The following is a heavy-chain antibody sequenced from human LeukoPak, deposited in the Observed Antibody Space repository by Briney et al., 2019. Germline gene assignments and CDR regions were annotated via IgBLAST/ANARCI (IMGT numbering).Heavy chain of an antibody. Sequence: GGPLRLSCAASGFTFSSYWMSWVRQAPGKGLEWVANIKQDGSEKYYVDSVKGRFTISRDNAKNSLYLQMNSLRAEDTAVYYCARGLGSGWPYYYYYGMDVWGQGTTVTVSS. D-gene: IGHD6-19*01. CDR3: ARGLGSGWPYYYYYGMDV. CDR1: GFTFSSYW. CDR2: IKQDGSEK. V-gene: IGHV3-7*01. J-gene: IGHJ6*02.